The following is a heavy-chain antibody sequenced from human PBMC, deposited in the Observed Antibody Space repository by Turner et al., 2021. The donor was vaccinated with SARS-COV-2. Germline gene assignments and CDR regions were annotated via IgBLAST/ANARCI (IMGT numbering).Heavy chain of an antibody. Sequence: EVQLVESGGGLVKPGGSLRLSCAASGFTFISYSMNWVRQAPGKGLEWVSSISSSSSYIYYADSMKGRFTISRDNAKNSLYLQMNSLRAEDTAVYYCARGTYYYDRSTYSGTNWFDPWGQGTLVTVSS. D-gene: IGHD3-22*01. CDR3: ARGTYYYDRSTYSGTNWFDP. CDR2: ISSSSSYI. V-gene: IGHV3-21*01. CDR1: GFTFISYS. J-gene: IGHJ5*02.